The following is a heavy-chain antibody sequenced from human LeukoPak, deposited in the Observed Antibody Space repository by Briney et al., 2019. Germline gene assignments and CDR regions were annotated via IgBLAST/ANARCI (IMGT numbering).Heavy chain of an antibody. Sequence: SETLSLTCAVYGGSFSGYYWSWIRQPPGKGLEWIGEINHSGSTNYNPSLKSRVTISVDTSKNQFSLKLGSVTAADTAVYYCARGWGGSPGPYYFDYWGQGTLVTVSS. CDR1: GGSFSGYY. CDR2: INHSGST. V-gene: IGHV4-34*01. D-gene: IGHD1-26*01. CDR3: ARGWGGSPGPYYFDY. J-gene: IGHJ4*02.